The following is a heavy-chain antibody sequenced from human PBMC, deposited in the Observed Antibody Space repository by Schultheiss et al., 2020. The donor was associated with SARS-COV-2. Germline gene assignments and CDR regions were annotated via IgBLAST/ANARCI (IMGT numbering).Heavy chain of an antibody. Sequence: SQTLSLTCTVSGGSISSYYWGWIRQPPGKGLEWIGEINHSGSTNYNPSLKSRVTISVDTSKNQFSLKLSSVTAADTAVYYCARVNGYSYGQYYYYGMDVWGQGTTVTVSS. J-gene: IGHJ6*02. V-gene: IGHV4-34*01. CDR3: ARVNGYSYGQYYYYGMDV. D-gene: IGHD5-18*01. CDR1: GGSISSYY. CDR2: INHSGST.